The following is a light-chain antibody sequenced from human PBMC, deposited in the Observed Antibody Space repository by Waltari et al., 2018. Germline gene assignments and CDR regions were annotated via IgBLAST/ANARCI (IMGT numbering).Light chain of an antibody. CDR2: IAS. V-gene: IGKV3-20*01. Sequence: IVLPQSPGTLSLSPGERATLSCRASQSIPSNYLAWYQQRPGRAPRLLIYIASSRATGIPDRFSGSGSGTDFTLTISRLEPEDFAVYYCQQSGGSPFTFGPGTTVDI. J-gene: IGKJ3*01. CDR1: QSIPSNY. CDR3: QQSGGSPFT.